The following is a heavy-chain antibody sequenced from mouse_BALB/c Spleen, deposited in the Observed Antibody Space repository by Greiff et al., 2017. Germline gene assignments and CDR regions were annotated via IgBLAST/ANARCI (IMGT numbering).Heavy chain of an antibody. D-gene: IGHD2-1*01. Sequence: VQLQESGAELVRPGSSVKISCKASGYAFSSYWMNWVKQRPGQGLEWIGQIYPGDGDTNYNGKFKGKATLTADKSSSTAYMQLSSLTSEDSAVYFCARSYYGNYDGYFDVWGAGTTVTVSS. V-gene: IGHV1-80*01. CDR2: IYPGDGDT. CDR1: GYAFSSYW. J-gene: IGHJ1*01. CDR3: ARSYYGNYDGYFDV.